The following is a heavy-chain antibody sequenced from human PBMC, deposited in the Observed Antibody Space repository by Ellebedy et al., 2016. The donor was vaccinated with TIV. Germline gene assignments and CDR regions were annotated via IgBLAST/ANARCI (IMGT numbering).Heavy chain of an antibody. J-gene: IGHJ4*02. CDR3: AHSFYGTTGTILYFDY. CDR2: IIPILGIA. Sequence: AASVKVSCKASGGTFSSYAISWARQAPGQGLEWMGRIIPILGIANYAQKFQGRVTITADKSTSTAYMELSSLRSEDTAVYYCAHSFYGTTGTILYFDYWGQGTLVTVSS. CDR1: GGTFSSYA. V-gene: IGHV1-69*04. D-gene: IGHD1-1*01.